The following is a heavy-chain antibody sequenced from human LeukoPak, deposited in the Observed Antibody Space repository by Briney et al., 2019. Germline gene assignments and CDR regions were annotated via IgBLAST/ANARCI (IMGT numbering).Heavy chain of an antibody. CDR2: ISAYNGNT. D-gene: IGHD3-9*01. CDR1: GYTFTSYG. CDR3: ARENYDILTGYYYFDY. V-gene: IGHV1-18*01. Sequence: ASVKVSCKASGYTFTSYGISSVRQAPGQGLEWMGWISAYNGNTNYAQKLQGRVTMTTDTSTSTAYMELRSLRSDDTAVYYCARENYDILTGYYYFDYWGQGTLVTVSS. J-gene: IGHJ4*02.